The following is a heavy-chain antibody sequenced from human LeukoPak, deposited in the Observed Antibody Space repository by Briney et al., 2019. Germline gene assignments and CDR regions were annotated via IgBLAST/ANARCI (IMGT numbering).Heavy chain of an antibody. J-gene: IGHJ5*02. CDR2: ISSTSIYK. Sequence: GGSLRLSCAASGFTFSSYSMNWVRQAPGKGLEWVSSISSTSIYKYYADSVKGRFTISRDNAKDSLFLQMNSLRAEDTAIYYCARGNHRDGDFGYWLDPWGQGTLVTVSS. V-gene: IGHV3-21*01. CDR3: ARGNHRDGDFGYWLDP. CDR1: GFTFSSYS. D-gene: IGHD4-17*01.